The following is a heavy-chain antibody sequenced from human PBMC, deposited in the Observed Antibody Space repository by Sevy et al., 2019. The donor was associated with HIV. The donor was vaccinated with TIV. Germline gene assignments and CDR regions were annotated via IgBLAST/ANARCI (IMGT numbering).Heavy chain of an antibody. J-gene: IGHJ4*02. D-gene: IGHD2-21*02. CDR1: GFTFSNYD. CDR2: ISHDGNYK. CDR3: ARLFSCGGDCYYLDY. V-gene: IGHV3-30-3*01. Sequence: GGSLRLSCAASGFTFSNYDMHWVRQAPGKGLEWVAGISHDGNYKNYEDSVKVRFTISRDDFKDTLYLQMSSLRPEDTAVYFCARLFSCGGDCYYLDYWGQGALVTVSS.